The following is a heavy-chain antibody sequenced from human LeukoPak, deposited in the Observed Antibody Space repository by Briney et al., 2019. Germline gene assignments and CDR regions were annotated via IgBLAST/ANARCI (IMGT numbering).Heavy chain of an antibody. V-gene: IGHV4-61*02. J-gene: IGHJ4*02. CDR1: GVSISSGSYY. D-gene: IGHD3-22*01. CDR2: IYSSGST. Sequence: SETLSLTCTVSGVSISSGSYYWSWVRQPAGKGLEWIGRIYSSGSTNYSPSFKSRVTISVDTSKNQFSLNLSSVTAADTAVYYCARGEYDSSAYWGYYFDYWGQGTLVTVSS. CDR3: ARGEYDSSAYWGYYFDY.